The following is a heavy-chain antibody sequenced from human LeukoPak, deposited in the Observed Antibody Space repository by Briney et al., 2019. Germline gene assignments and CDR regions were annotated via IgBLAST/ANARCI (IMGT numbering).Heavy chain of an antibody. D-gene: IGHD6-19*01. J-gene: IGHJ3*02. CDR1: GGSISSGGYS. CDR3: ATQGEQWLERDAFDI. CDR2: IYYSGST. Sequence: PSQTLSLTCAVSGGSISSGGYSWSWIRQPPGKGLEWIGYIYYSGSTYYNPSLRSRVTISVDTSKNQFSLKLSSVTAADTAVYYCATQGEQWLERDAFDIWGQGTMVTVSS. V-gene: IGHV4-30-4*07.